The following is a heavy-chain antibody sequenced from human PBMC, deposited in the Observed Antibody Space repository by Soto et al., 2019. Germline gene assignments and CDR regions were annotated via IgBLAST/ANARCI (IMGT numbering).Heavy chain of an antibody. CDR3: AAQGKLLWFGELLLEKGGMDV. Sequence: PSETLSLTCTVSGGSISSYYWSWIRQPAGKGLEWIGRIYTSGSTNYNPSLKSRVTMSADTSKNQFSRKLSSVTAADTAVYYCAAQGKLLWFGELLLEKGGMDVWGQGTTVTVCS. V-gene: IGHV4-4*07. J-gene: IGHJ6*02. D-gene: IGHD3-10*01. CDR2: IYTSGST. CDR1: GGSISSYY.